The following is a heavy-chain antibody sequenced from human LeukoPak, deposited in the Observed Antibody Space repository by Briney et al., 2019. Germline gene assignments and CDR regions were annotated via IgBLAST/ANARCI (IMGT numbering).Heavy chain of an antibody. D-gene: IGHD6-19*01. CDR3: ARAAIAVAGPFDY. V-gene: IGHV4-30-4*02. CDR2: IYYSGST. Sequence: SETLSLTCTVSGGSISSGDYYWSWIRQPPGKGLEWIGYIYYSGSTYYNPSLKSRVTISVDTSKNQFSLKLSSVTAADTAVYYCARAAIAVAGPFDYWGQGTLVTVSS. CDR1: GGSISSGDYY. J-gene: IGHJ4*02.